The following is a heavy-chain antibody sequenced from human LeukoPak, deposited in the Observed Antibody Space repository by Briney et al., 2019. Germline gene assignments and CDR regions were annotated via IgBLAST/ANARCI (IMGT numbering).Heavy chain of an antibody. V-gene: IGHV4-39*01. J-gene: IGHJ4*02. Sequence: SETLSLTCTVSGGSISSSSYYWGWIRQPPGKGLEWIGSIYYSGSTYYNPSLKSRVTISVDTSKNQFSLKLSSVTAADTAVYYCAMYCSSTSCSRFDYWGQGTLVTVSS. CDR3: AMYCSSTSCSRFDY. CDR2: IYYSGST. D-gene: IGHD2-2*01. CDR1: GGSISSSSYY.